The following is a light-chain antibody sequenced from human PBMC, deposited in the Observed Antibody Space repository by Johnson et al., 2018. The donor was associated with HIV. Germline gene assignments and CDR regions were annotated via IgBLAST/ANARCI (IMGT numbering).Light chain of an antibody. J-gene: IGLJ1*01. CDR3: GTWDSSLSAHYG. CDR2: EDN. Sequence: QSVLTQPPSVSAAPGQKVTISCSGSSSNIGNNYVSWYQQLPGTAPKLLIYEDNRRPSGTPDRFSGSKSGTSATLGITGLQTGDEADYDCGTWDSSLSAHYGFGTGTKITVL. CDR1: SSNIGNNY. V-gene: IGLV1-51*02.